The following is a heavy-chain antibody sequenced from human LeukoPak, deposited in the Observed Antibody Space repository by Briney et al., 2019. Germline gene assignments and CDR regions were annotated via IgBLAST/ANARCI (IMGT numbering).Heavy chain of an antibody. CDR1: GGSISSGGYY. CDR3: ARGYSGSYGRFDY. V-gene: IGHV4-61*08. J-gene: IGHJ4*02. Sequence: SETLSLTCTVSGGSISSGGYYWSWIRQHPGKGLEWIGYTHYSGSTSYNPSLKSRVTISVDTSKNQFSLKLTSVTAADTAVYYCARGYSGSYGRFDYWGQGTLVTVSS. CDR2: THYSGST. D-gene: IGHD1-26*01.